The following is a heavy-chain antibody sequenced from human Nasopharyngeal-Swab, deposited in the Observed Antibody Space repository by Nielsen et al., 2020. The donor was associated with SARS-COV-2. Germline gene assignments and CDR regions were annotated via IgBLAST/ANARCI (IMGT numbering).Heavy chain of an antibody. CDR3: ARVIVGADYFDY. V-gene: IGHV4-39*07. D-gene: IGHD1-26*01. CDR2: IYYSGST. Sequence: SETLSLTCTVSGGSISSSSYYWGWIRQPPGKGLEWIGSIYYSGSTYYNPSLKSRVTISVDTSKNQFSLKLSSVTAADTAVYYCARVIVGADYFDYWGQGTLVTVPS. J-gene: IGHJ4*02. CDR1: GGSISSSSYY.